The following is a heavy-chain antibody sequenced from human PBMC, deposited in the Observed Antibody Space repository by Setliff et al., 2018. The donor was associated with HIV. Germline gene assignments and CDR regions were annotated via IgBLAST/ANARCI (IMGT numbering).Heavy chain of an antibody. V-gene: IGHV4-39*01. CDR3: ARQGAGYYYDSSEYYTGNGFDF. CDR2: VHHSGST. CDR1: GDSITSRNYH. J-gene: IGHJ3*01. D-gene: IGHD3-22*01. Sequence: NPSETLSLTCAVSGDSITSRNYHWDWVRQPPGKGLEWIGGVHHSGSTHYNPSLRSRVTISPQTSKNQFSLELTSVTAADTAVYYCARQGAGYYYDSSEYYTGNGFDFWGQGTLVTVSS.